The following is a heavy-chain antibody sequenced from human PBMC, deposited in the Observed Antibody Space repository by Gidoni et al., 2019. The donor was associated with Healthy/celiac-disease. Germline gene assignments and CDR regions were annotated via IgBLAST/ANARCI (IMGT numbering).Heavy chain of an antibody. V-gene: IGHV3-9*01. Sequence: EVQLVESGGGWVQPGGSLRLFCESSGFTFDDSAMHWVRQAPGKGLEWVSGSSWNSGSIGYADSVKGRFTISRDNAKNSLYLQMNSLRAEDTALYYCAKDSCVGDHIDYWGQGTLVTVSS. CDR3: AKDSCVGDHIDY. CDR2: SSWNSGSI. CDR1: GFTFDDSA. J-gene: IGHJ4*02. D-gene: IGHD3-10*01.